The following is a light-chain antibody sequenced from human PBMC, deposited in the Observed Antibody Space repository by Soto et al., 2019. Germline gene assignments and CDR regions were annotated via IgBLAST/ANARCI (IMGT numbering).Light chain of an antibody. Sequence: DIQLTQSPSFLSASVVDRVTITCRASQGISGYLAWYQQKPGKAPELLIYTASTLQSGVPSRFSGSGSGTDFTLTISSLQPEDFATYYCQQSYSTPQITFGQGTRLEIK. CDR2: TAS. J-gene: IGKJ5*01. V-gene: IGKV1-39*01. CDR1: QGISGY. CDR3: QQSYSTPQIT.